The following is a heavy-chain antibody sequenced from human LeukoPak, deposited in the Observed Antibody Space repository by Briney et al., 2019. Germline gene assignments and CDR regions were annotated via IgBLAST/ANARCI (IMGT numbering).Heavy chain of an antibody. CDR3: TTFTMVAAADY. CDR1: GFTFSNAW. CDR2: IKTKTDGGTT. V-gene: IGHV3-15*01. J-gene: IGHJ4*02. Sequence: GGSLRLSCAASGFTFSNAWMSWVRQAPGKGLEWVGRIKTKTDGGTTDYAAPVKGRFTISRDDSKDTLYLQMNSLKTEDTAVYYCTTFTMVAAADYWGQGTLVTVSS. D-gene: IGHD2-15*01.